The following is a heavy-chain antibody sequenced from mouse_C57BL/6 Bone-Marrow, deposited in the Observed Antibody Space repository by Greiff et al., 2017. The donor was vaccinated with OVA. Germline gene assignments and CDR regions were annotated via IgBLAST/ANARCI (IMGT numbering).Heavy chain of an antibody. CDR2: ISDGGSYT. V-gene: IGHV5-4*01. Sequence: EVHLVESGGGLVKPGGSLKLSCAASGFTFSSYAMSWVRQTPEKRLEWVATISDGGSYTYYPDNVKGRFTISRDNAKNNLYLQMSHLKSEDTAMYYCARGDGYSRFAYWGQGTLVTVSA. D-gene: IGHD2-3*01. J-gene: IGHJ3*01. CDR1: GFTFSSYA. CDR3: ARGDGYSRFAY.